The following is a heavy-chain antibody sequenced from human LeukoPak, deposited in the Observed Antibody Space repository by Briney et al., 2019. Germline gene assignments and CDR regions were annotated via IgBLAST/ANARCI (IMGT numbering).Heavy chain of an antibody. CDR1: GYSISSGYY. V-gene: IGHV4-38-2*02. CDR3: ARYHDYSNYGSYYFDY. J-gene: IGHJ4*02. D-gene: IGHD4-11*01. CDR2: IYHSGST. Sequence: SETLSLTCTVSGYSISSGYYWGWIRQPPGKGLEWIGSIYHSGSTYYNPSLKSRVTISVDTSKNQFSLKLSSVTAADTAVYYCARYHDYSNYGSYYFDYWGQGTLVTVSS.